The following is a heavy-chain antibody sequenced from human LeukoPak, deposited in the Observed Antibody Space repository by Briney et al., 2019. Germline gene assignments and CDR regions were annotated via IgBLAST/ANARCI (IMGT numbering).Heavy chain of an antibody. J-gene: IGHJ3*02. Sequence: SETLSLTCTVSGGSISSSSYYWGWIRQPPGKGLEWIGSIYYSGSTYYNPSLKSRVTISVDTSKNQFSLKLSSVTAADTAVYYCVRMIVVVTALDAFDIWGQGTMVTVSS. D-gene: IGHD2-21*02. V-gene: IGHV4-39*07. CDR3: VRMIVVVTALDAFDI. CDR2: IYYSGST. CDR1: GGSISSSSYY.